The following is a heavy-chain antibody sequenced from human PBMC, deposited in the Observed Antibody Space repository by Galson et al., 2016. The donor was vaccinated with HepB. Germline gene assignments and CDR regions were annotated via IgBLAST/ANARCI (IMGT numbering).Heavy chain of an antibody. J-gene: IGHJ3*02. CDR2: IWYDGSNK. D-gene: IGHD4-23*01. CDR1: GFTFSNYG. CDR3: WMSELPAFDS. Sequence: SLRLSCAASGFTFSNYGMHWVRQAPGKGLEWVAVIWYDGSNKYNSDSVKGRFTISRDNSKNTLYLQMNSLRVEDTAVYYCWMSELPAFDSWGQGTMVTVSS. V-gene: IGHV3-33*01.